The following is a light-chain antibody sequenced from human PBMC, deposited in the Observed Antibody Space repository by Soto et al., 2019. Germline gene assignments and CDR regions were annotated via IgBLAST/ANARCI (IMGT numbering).Light chain of an antibody. CDR2: GAS. J-gene: IGKJ1*01. Sequence: EIVMTQSPATLSVSPGESATLSCRASQSVSSNLAWYQQNPGQAPRLLIYGASTRATGIPVRFSGSGSGTEFTLTISSLQSEDLAVYYCQQYNNWPWTFGQGTKVEIK. CDR3: QQYNNWPWT. CDR1: QSVSSN. V-gene: IGKV3-15*01.